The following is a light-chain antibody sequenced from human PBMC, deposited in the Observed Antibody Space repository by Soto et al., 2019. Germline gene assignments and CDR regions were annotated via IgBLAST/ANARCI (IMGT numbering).Light chain of an antibody. J-gene: IGLJ2*01. CDR3: QSYDSSLSGVV. CDR1: SPNIGAGYD. CDR2: GNS. Sequence: QSVLTQPPSVSGAPGQRVTISCTGSSPNIGAGYDVHWYQQLPGTAPKLLIYGNSNRPSGVPDRFSGSKSGTSASLAITGLQAEDEADYYCQSYDSSLSGVVFGGETKLTVL. V-gene: IGLV1-40*01.